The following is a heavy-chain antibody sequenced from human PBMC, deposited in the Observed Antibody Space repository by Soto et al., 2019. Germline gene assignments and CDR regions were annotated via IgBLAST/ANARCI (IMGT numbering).Heavy chain of an antibody. CDR1: GGTFSSYA. D-gene: IGHD5-12*01. J-gene: IGHJ2*01. CDR2: IIPIFGTV. CDR3: ARGNHRWLQLWYFDL. Sequence: SVKVSCQASGGTFSSYAISWVRQAPGQGLEWMGGIIPIFGTVNYAQKFQGRVTITADESTSTAYMELSSLRSEDTAVYYCARGNHRWLQLWYFDLWGRGTLVTVSS. V-gene: IGHV1-69*13.